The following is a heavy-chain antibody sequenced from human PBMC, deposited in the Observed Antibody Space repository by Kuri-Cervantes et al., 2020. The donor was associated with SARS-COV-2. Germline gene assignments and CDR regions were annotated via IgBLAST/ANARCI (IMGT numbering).Heavy chain of an antibody. D-gene: IGHD1-26*01. CDR3: ARVGANVIRPENWFDP. CDR1: GFTFSSYG. V-gene: IGHV3-30*03. CDR2: ISYDGSNK. J-gene: IGHJ5*02. Sequence: GESLKISCAASGFTFSSYGMHWVRQAPGKGLEWVAVISYDGSNKYYADSVKGRFTISRDNSKNTLYLQMNSLRAEDTAVYYCARVGANVIRPENWFDPWGQGTLVTVSS.